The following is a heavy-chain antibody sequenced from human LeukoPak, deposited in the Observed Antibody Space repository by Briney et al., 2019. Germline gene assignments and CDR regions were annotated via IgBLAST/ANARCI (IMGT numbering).Heavy chain of an antibody. J-gene: IGHJ3*02. CDR2: FHTRGST. Sequence: PSETLSLTCTVSRGSISSGNYYWSWIRQPAGKGLEWIGRFHTRGSTNYNPSLKSRVIISVDTSKNQFSLKLSSVTAADTAVYYCARGGRRILPFFDIWGQGTMVTVSS. CDR3: ARGGRRILPFFDI. CDR1: RGSISSGNYY. V-gene: IGHV4-61*02. D-gene: IGHD1-26*01.